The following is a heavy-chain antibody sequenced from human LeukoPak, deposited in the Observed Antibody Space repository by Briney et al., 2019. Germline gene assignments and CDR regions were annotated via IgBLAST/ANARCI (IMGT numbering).Heavy chain of an antibody. Sequence: GGSLRLSCAASGFTFSSYAMHWVRQAPGKGLEWVAVISYDGSNKYYADSVKGRFTISRDNSKNTLYLQMNSLRAEDTAVYYCAREYYYDSSGYAQIYYYYGMDVWGQGTTVTVSS. V-gene: IGHV3-30*04. J-gene: IGHJ6*02. CDR2: ISYDGSNK. CDR1: GFTFSSYA. D-gene: IGHD3-22*01. CDR3: AREYYYDSSGYAQIYYYYGMDV.